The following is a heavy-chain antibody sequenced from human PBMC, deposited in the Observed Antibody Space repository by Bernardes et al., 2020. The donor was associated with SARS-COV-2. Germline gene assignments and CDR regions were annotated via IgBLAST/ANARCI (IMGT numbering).Heavy chain of an antibody. CDR3: ARGTYNGMDV. V-gene: IGHV4-4*07. CDR2: IFPGGST. CDR1: GGSISSYY. D-gene: IGHD1-1*01. Sequence: SETLSLTCTVSGGSISSYYWSWIRQPAGKGLEWIGRIFPGGSTNYIPSLKSRITMSVDTSTGQFSLRLSSVTAADTAVYYCARGTYNGMDVWGQGTTVTVSS. J-gene: IGHJ6*02.